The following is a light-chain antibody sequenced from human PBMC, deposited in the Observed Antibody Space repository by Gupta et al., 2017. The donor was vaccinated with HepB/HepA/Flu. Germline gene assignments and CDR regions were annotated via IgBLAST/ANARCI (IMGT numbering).Light chain of an antibody. CDR2: EVS. V-gene: IGLV2-23*02. CDR3: CSYAGSSTYV. CDR1: NSDVGSYNL. J-gene: IGLJ1*01. Sequence: QSALTQPASVSGSPGPSITISCTGTNSDVGSYNLVSWYQQHPGKVPKLMIYEVSKRPSGVSNRFSGSKSGNTASLTISGLQAEDEADYYCCSYAGSSTYVFGTGTKVTVL.